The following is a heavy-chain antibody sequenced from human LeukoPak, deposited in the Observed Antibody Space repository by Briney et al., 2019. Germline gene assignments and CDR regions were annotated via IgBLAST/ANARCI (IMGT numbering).Heavy chain of an antibody. Sequence: GGSLRLSCAASGFTFSSYWMSWVRQAPGKGLEWVGNIKQDGSEKYYVDSVKGRFTISRDNAKNSLYLQMNSLRVEDTAIYYCARDYVWGSSESDYWGQGTLVTVSS. CDR3: ARDYVWGSSESDY. D-gene: IGHD7-27*01. CDR1: GFTFSSYW. V-gene: IGHV3-7*01. J-gene: IGHJ4*02. CDR2: IKQDGSEK.